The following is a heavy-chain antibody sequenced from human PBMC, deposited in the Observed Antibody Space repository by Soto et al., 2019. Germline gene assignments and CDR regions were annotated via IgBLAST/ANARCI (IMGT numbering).Heavy chain of an antibody. Sequence: HPGGSLRLSCAASGFTFSSYAMHWVRQAPGKGLEWVAVISYDGSNKYYADSVKGRFTISRDNSKNTLYLQMNSLRAEDTAVYYCAGDRSVNTIFGVVMYYYYYGMDVWGQGTTVTVSS. D-gene: IGHD3-3*01. CDR1: GFTFSSYA. J-gene: IGHJ6*02. CDR3: AGDRSVNTIFGVVMYYYYYGMDV. V-gene: IGHV3-30-3*01. CDR2: ISYDGSNK.